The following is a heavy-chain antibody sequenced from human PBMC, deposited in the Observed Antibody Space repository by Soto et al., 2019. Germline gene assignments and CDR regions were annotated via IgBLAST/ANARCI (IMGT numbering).Heavy chain of an antibody. D-gene: IGHD6-19*01. CDR3: ARTGIAVAKNTFDP. Sequence: ASVKVSCKASGYTFTSYGISSVRQAPGQGLEWMGWISAYNGNTTYAQKLQGRVTMTTDTSTSTAYMELRSLRSDDTAVYYCARTGIAVAKNTFDPWGQGTLVTSPQ. V-gene: IGHV1-18*04. J-gene: IGHJ5*02. CDR2: ISAYNGNT. CDR1: GYTFTSYG.